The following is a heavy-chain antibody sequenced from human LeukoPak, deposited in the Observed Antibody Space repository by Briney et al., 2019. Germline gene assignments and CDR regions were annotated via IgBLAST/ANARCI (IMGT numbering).Heavy chain of an antibody. CDR3: ARATVTEDYYGMDV. J-gene: IGHJ6*02. CDR2: IYSGGST. D-gene: IGHD4-11*01. CDR1: GFSVSSDY. Sequence: GGSLRLSCAASGFSVSSDYMSWVRQAPGKGLEWVSVIYSGGSTYYADSVEGRFTISRDNSKNTLYLQMNSLRAEDTAVYYCARATVTEDYYGMDVWGQGTTVTVSS. V-gene: IGHV3-66*01.